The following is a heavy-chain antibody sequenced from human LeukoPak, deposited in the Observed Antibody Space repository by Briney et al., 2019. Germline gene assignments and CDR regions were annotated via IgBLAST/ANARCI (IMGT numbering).Heavy chain of an antibody. J-gene: IGHJ4*02. CDR1: GGTFTSYY. V-gene: IGHV1-46*01. CDR2: INPSGGST. CDR3: ARDPSHLEMATILSQYYFDY. Sequence: VASVKVSCKASGGTFTSYYMHWVRQAPGQGLEWMGIINPSGGSTSYAQKFQGRVTMTRDTSTSTVYMELSSLRSEDTAVYYCARDPSHLEMATILSQYYFDYWGQGTLVTVSS. D-gene: IGHD5-24*01.